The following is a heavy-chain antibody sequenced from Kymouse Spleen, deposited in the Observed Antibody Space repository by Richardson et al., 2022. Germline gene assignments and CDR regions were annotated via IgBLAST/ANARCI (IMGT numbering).Heavy chain of an antibody. D-gene: IGHD1-7*01. Sequence: QVQLVESGGGVVQPGRSLRLSCAASGFTFSSYGMHWVRQAPGKGLEWVAVIWYDGSNKYYADSVKGRFTISRDNSKNTLYLQMNSLRAEDTAVYYCARESITGTLYYYYYGMDVWGQGTTVTVSS. CDR3: ARESITGTLYYYYYGMDV. CDR1: GFTFSSYG. J-gene: IGHJ6*02. CDR2: IWYDGSNK. V-gene: IGHV3-33*01.